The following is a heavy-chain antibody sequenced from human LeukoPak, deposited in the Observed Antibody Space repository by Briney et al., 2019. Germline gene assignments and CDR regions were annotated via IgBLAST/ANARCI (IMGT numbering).Heavy chain of an antibody. D-gene: IGHD3-22*01. CDR3: ARVPIYYYDSSGYLDAFDI. J-gene: IGHJ3*02. CDR1: GGSISGYY. Sequence: SETLSLTCTASGGSISGYYWSWIRQPAGKGLEWIGRIYTSGSTNYNPSLKSRVTMSVDTSKNQFSLKLSSVTAADTAVYYCARVPIYYYDSSGYLDAFDIWGQGTMVTVSS. CDR2: IYTSGST. V-gene: IGHV4-4*07.